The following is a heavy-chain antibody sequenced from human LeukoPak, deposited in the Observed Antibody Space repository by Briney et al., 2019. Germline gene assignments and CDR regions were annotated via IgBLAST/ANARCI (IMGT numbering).Heavy chain of an antibody. J-gene: IGHJ5*02. Sequence: TFXXXYMHWVRQAPGQGLEWMGWINPNSGGTNYAQKFQGRVTMTRDTSISAAYMELSRLRSDDTAVYYCARMSYYDSSGDNWFDPWGQGTLVTVSS. CDR2: INPNSGGT. CDR3: ARMSYYDSSGDNWFDP. CDR1: TFXXXY. D-gene: IGHD3-22*01. V-gene: IGHV1-2*02.